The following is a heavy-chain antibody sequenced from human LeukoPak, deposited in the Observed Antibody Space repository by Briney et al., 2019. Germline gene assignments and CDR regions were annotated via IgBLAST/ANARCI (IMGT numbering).Heavy chain of an antibody. CDR3: ARRGYSGY. V-gene: IGHV4-59*08. Sequence: SETLSLTCTVSGRSISTYYWSWIRQPPGKGLEWIGYIHYSGNTDYNPSLKSRVTISVDTSRNQFSLKLSSVTAADTAVYYCARRGYSGYWGQGTLVTVSS. CDR2: IHYSGNT. CDR1: GRSISTYY. J-gene: IGHJ4*02.